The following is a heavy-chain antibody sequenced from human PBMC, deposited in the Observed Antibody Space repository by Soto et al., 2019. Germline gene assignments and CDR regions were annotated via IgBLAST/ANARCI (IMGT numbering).Heavy chain of an antibody. CDR1: GGSFSGYY. V-gene: IGHV4-34*01. Sequence: PSETLSLTCSVYGGSFSGYYWSCIRQPPGKGLEWIGEINHSGSTNYNPSLKSRVTISVDTSKNQFSLKLSSVTAADTAVYYCATRLWFGERWGQGTLVTVSS. D-gene: IGHD3-10*01. CDR3: ATRLWFGER. CDR2: INHSGST. J-gene: IGHJ4*02.